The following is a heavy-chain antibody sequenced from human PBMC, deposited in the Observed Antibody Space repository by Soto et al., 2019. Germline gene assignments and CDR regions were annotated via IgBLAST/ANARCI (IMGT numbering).Heavy chain of an antibody. D-gene: IGHD5-18*01. CDR1: EFTVSSNY. Sequence: EVQLVETGGGLIQPGGSLRLSCAASEFTVSSNYMSWVRQAPGKGLEWVSVIYSGGRTYYADSVKGRFTISRDNSKNTLYLQMNSLRAEDTVVYYCARSYVDTAMVSYGMDVCGQGTTVTVSS. J-gene: IGHJ6*02. CDR3: ARSYVDTAMVSYGMDV. CDR2: IYSGGRT. V-gene: IGHV3-53*02.